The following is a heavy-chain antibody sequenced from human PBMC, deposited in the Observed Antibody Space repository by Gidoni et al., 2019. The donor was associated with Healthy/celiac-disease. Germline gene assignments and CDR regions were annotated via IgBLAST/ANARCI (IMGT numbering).Heavy chain of an antibody. J-gene: IGHJ6*02. CDR2: IYYSVST. CDR1: GGSISSYS. D-gene: IGHD2-2*01. V-gene: IGHV4-59*01. CDR3: ARVGRYCSSTSCYEEDYYYGMDV. Sequence: QVQLQESGPGLVKPSETLSLTCTVSGGSISSYSWRWIRQPPGKGLEWIGSIYYSVSTNYHPSLKSRVTISVDTSKNQFSLKLSSVTAADTAVYYCARVGRYCSSTSCYEEDYYYGMDVWGQGTTVTVSS.